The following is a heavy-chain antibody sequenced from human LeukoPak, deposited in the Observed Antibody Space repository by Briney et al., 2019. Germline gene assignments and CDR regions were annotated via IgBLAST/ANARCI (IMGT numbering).Heavy chain of an antibody. CDR3: ARVRYYDSSGYYYFDY. V-gene: IGHV3-20*04. Sequence: GSLRLSCAASGFTFDDYGMSWVRQAPGKGLEWVSGINWNGGSTGYADSVKGRFTISRDNAKNSLYLQMNSLRAEDTALYYCARVRYYDSSGYYYFDYWGQGTLVTVSS. D-gene: IGHD3-22*01. CDR2: INWNGGST. J-gene: IGHJ4*02. CDR1: GFTFDDYG.